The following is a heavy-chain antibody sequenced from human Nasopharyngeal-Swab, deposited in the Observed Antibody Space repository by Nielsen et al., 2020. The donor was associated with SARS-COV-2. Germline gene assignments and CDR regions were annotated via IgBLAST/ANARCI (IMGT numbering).Heavy chain of an antibody. CDR3: ARGNGQYFDY. Sequence: GESLKISCAASGFTFSSYSMNWVRQAPGKGLEWVSSISSSSSYIYYADSVKGRFTISRDNAKNSLYLQMNSLRAEDTAVYYCARGNGQYFDYWGQGTLVTVSS. D-gene: IGHD4-11*01. J-gene: IGHJ4*02. V-gene: IGHV3-21*01. CDR2: ISSSSSYI. CDR1: GFTFSSYS.